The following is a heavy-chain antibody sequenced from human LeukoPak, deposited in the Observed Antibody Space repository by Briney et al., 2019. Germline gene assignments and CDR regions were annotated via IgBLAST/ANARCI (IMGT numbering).Heavy chain of an antibody. J-gene: IGHJ4*02. CDR3: AKVVISWGPTSQDY. CDR2: ISGSGGST. V-gene: IGHV3-23*01. Sequence: QPGGSLGLSCAASGFTFSSYAMSWVRQAPGKGLEWVSAISGSGGSTYYADSVKGRFTISRDNSKNTLYLQINTLRAEDMAVYYCAKVVISWGPTSQDYWGQGTLVTVSS. CDR1: GFTFSSYA. D-gene: IGHD6-13*01.